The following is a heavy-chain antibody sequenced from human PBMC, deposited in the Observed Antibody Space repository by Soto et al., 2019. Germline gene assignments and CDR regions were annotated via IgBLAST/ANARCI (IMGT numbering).Heavy chain of an antibody. CDR1: GFTFSIYA. Sequence: GGSLRLSCAASGFTFSIYAMSWVRQAPGKGLEWVSAISGSGGSTYYADSVKGRFTISRDNSKNTLYLQMNSLRAEDTAVYYCASRKYSSGWYWAYFDYWGQGTLVTVSS. CDR3: ASRKYSSGWYWAYFDY. V-gene: IGHV3-23*01. CDR2: ISGSGGST. J-gene: IGHJ4*02. D-gene: IGHD6-19*01.